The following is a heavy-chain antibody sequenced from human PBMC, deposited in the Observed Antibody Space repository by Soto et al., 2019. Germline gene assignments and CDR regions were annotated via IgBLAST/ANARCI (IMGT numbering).Heavy chain of an antibody. CDR1: GGSFSGYY. Sequence: LSLTCAVYGGSFSGYYWSWIRQPPGKGLEWIGEINHSGSTNYNPSLKSRVTISVDTSKNQFSLKLSSVTAADTAVYYCARFVAAAGTLGAWGQGTLVTVSS. D-gene: IGHD6-13*01. V-gene: IGHV4-34*01. CDR2: INHSGST. CDR3: ARFVAAAGTLGA. J-gene: IGHJ5*02.